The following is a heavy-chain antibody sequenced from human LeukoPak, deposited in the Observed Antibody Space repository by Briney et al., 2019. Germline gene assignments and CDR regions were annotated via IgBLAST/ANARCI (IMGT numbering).Heavy chain of an antibody. V-gene: IGHV5-51*01. CDR2: IYTGDSDA. D-gene: IGHD5-12*01. CDR3: ARDLDITSAGAPIGY. J-gene: IGHJ4*02. Sequence: GESLKISGQGSGYSFTNYWSAGVRQLPGKGREWMGIIYTGDSDARYGPSLKGQVNISADRSISTASLQWSSLRASDTAIYYCARDLDITSAGAPIGYWGQGTLVTVSS. CDR1: GYSFTNYW.